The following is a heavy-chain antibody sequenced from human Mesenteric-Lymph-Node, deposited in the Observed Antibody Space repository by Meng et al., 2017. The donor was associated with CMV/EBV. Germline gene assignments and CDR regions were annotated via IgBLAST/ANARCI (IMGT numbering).Heavy chain of an antibody. CDR3: ARDSAHCSSTSCHFDY. J-gene: IGHJ4*02. CDR1: GTFSSYA. CDR2: IIPIFGTA. D-gene: IGHD2-2*01. V-gene: IGHV1-69*01. Sequence: GTFSSYAISWVRQAPGQGLEWMGGIIPIFGTANYAQKFQGRVTITADESTSTAYMELSSLRSEDTAVYYCARDSAHCSSTSCHFDYWGQGTLVTVSS.